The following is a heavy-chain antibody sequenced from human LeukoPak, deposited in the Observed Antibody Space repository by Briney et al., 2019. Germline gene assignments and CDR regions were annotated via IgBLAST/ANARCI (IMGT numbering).Heavy chain of an antibody. V-gene: IGHV5-51*01. CDR3: ARLWGNSGCDI. Sequence: GESLKVSCKGSGYSFTNYWIGWVRQMPGKGLEWMGLIYPGDSDTRYSPSFKGQVTISADKSISTAYLQWSSLKASDTAMYYCARLWGNSGCDIWGQGTMVIVSS. J-gene: IGHJ3*02. CDR2: IYPGDSDT. D-gene: IGHD6-19*01. CDR1: GYSFTNYW.